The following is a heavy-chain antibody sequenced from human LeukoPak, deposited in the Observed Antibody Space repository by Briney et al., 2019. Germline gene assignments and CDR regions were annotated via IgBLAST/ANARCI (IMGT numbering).Heavy chain of an antibody. J-gene: IGHJ4*02. D-gene: IGHD6-19*01. CDR2: IYYSGTT. CDR1: GGSISNSRYY. Sequence: PSETLSLTCTVSGGSISNSRYYWGWIRQPPGRGLEWIGSIYYSGTTYYNPSLKSRVTISVDTSKHQFSLKLTSVTAADTAVYYCARLRRSGWYSDSIDYWGQGTLVTVSS. V-gene: IGHV4-39*01. CDR3: ARLRRSGWYSDSIDY.